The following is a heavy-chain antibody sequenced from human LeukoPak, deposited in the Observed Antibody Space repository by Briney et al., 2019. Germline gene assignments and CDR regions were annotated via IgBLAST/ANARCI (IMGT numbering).Heavy chain of an antibody. D-gene: IGHD3-22*01. Sequence: ASVKVSCKASRHTFTGYYMHWVRQAPGQGLEWMGWINPNSGGTNYAQKFQGRVTMTRDTSISTAYMELSRLRSDDTAVYYCASGTYYYDSSGSKADYWGQGTLVTVSS. J-gene: IGHJ4*02. V-gene: IGHV1-2*02. CDR3: ASGTYYYDSSGSKADY. CDR2: INPNSGGT. CDR1: RHTFTGYY.